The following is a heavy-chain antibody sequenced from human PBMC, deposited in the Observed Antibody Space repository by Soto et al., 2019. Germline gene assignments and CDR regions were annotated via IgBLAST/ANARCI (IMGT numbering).Heavy chain of an antibody. J-gene: IGHJ4*02. Sequence: QVQLVESGGGEVQPGRSLRLSCAASGFTFSSYGMHWVRQAPGKGLEWVAVIWYDGSNKYYADSVKGRFTISRDNSKNTLYLQMNSLRAEDTAVYYCARGVGWFGDGLDYWGQGTLVTVSS. V-gene: IGHV3-33*01. D-gene: IGHD3-10*01. CDR3: ARGVGWFGDGLDY. CDR2: IWYDGSNK. CDR1: GFTFSSYG.